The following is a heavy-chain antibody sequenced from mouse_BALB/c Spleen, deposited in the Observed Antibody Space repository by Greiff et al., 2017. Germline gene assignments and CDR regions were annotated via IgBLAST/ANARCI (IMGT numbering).Heavy chain of an antibody. CDR1: GYTFTSYV. Sequence: VQLKQSGPELVKPGASVKMSCKASGYTFTSYVMHWVKQKPGQGLEWIGYINPYNDGTKYNEKFKGKATLTSDKSSSTAYMELSSLTSEDSAVYYCARYYDGYYDWFAYWGQGTLVTVSA. CDR3: ARYYDGYYDWFAY. CDR2: INPYNDGT. V-gene: IGHV1-14*01. J-gene: IGHJ3*01. D-gene: IGHD2-3*01.